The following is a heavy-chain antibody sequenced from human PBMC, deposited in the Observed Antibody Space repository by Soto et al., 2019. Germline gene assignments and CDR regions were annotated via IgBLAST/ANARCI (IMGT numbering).Heavy chain of an antibody. CDR2: IRGSAGAT. J-gene: IGHJ4*02. D-gene: IGHD6-19*01. Sequence: EIELLESGGGLVQPGGSLRLSCAASGFTFTTYAMGWVRQAPGKGLEWVSSIRGSAGATFYADSVKGRFTISRDNAKKMVYLQMNGLRADDTAVYYCAKEALTVAGNNFDSWGQGTLVTVSS. V-gene: IGHV3-23*01. CDR1: GFTFTTYA. CDR3: AKEALTVAGNNFDS.